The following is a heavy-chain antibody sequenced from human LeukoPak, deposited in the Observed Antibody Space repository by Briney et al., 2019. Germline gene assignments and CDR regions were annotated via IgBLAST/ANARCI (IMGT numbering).Heavy chain of an antibody. V-gene: IGHV3-74*01. D-gene: IGHD5-18*01. Sequence: GGSLRLSCAASGLTFTSYWMHWVRQAPGKGLVWVSHINSDGSNTHYADSVKGRFTISRDNAKSTLYLQMNSVRAEDTAVYYCARGGEYTYDHFDYWGQGTLVTVSS. CDR2: INSDGSNT. CDR3: ARGGEYTYDHFDY. J-gene: IGHJ4*02. CDR1: GLTFTSYW.